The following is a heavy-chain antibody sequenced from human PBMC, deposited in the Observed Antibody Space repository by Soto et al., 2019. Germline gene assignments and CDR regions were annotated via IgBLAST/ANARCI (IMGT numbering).Heavy chain of an antibody. J-gene: IGHJ4*02. CDR2: IKSKGNGGTA. CDR1: GFTINNAW. Sequence: GGSLRLSCAASGFTINNAWMSWVRQAPGKGLEWVGRIKSKGNGGTADYAAPVKGRFTISRDDSKNMLYLQMNSLKTEDTAVYYCTSAESPGMSYFFDSWGQGVLVTVSS. V-gene: IGHV3-15*01. CDR3: TSAESPGMSYFFDS.